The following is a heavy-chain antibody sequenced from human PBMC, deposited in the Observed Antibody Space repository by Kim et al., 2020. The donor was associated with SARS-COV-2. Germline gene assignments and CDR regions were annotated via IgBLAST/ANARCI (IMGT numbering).Heavy chain of an antibody. J-gene: IGHJ4*02. Sequence: ASVKVSCKASGYTFTSYAMHWVRQAPGQRLEWMGWINAGNGNTKYSQKFQGRVTITRDTSASTAYMELSSLRSEDTAVYYCARDKRGVFGELRGARVKNVDYWGQGTLVTVSS. CDR2: INAGNGNT. D-gene: IGHD3-10*02. CDR3: ARDKRGVFGELRGARVKNVDY. CDR1: GYTFTSYA. V-gene: IGHV1-3*01.